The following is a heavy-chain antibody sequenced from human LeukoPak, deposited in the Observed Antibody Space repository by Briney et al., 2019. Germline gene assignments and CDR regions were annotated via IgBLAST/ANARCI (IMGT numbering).Heavy chain of an antibody. CDR3: ARNGPHYYDKSGYLDS. Sequence: SETLSLTCTVSGGSISSYYWSWIRQPPGKGLEWIGNIDYTRDTTYNPSLRSRVTILVDKSKNQFSLNLNSVTAADTAVYYCARNGPHYYDKSGYLDSWGQGTLVTVSS. D-gene: IGHD3-22*01. CDR2: IDYTRDT. J-gene: IGHJ4*02. CDR1: GGSISSYY. V-gene: IGHV4-59*03.